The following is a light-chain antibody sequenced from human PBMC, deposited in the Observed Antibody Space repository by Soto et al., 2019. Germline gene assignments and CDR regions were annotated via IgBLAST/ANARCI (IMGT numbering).Light chain of an antibody. CDR1: QTVYDW. CDR2: KVS. Sequence: DLQMTQSPSTLSASVGDRVVITCQASQTVYDWLAWYQQKPGKAPNLLIYKVSNLESGVPSRFSGSGSGTEFTLTISSLQPDDFATYYCQQYNSHSWTFGQGTKVEI. V-gene: IGKV1-5*03. CDR3: QQYNSHSWT. J-gene: IGKJ1*01.